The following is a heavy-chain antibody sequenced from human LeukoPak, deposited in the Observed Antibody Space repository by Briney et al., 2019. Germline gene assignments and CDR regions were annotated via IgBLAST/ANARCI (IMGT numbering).Heavy chain of an antibody. J-gene: IGHJ1*01. CDR2: ISSSSSYI. CDR3: ARDPGTHYYDSSGYYQPPAYFQH. D-gene: IGHD3-22*01. CDR1: GFTFSSYS. Sequence: GGSLRLSCAASGFTFSSYSMNWVRQAPGKGLEWVSSISSSSSYIYYADSVKGRFTISRDNAKNSLYLQMNSLRAEDTAVYYCARDPGTHYYDSSGYYQPPAYFQHWGQGTLVTVSS. V-gene: IGHV3-21*01.